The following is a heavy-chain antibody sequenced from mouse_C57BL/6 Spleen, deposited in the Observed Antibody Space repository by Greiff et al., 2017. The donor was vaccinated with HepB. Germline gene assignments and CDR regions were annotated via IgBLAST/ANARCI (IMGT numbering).Heavy chain of an antibody. V-gene: IGHV1-69*01. CDR1: GYTFTSYW. Sequence: KQSCKASGYTFTSYWMHWVKQRPGQGLEWIGEIDPSDSYTNYNQKFKGKSTLTVDKSSSTAYMQLSSLTSEDSAVYYCARRAQATWYFDYWGQGTTLTVSS. CDR2: IDPSDSYT. J-gene: IGHJ2*01. D-gene: IGHD3-2*02. CDR3: ARRAQATWYFDY.